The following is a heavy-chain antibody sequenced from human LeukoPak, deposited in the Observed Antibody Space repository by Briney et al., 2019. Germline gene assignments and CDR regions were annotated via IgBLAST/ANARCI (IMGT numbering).Heavy chain of an antibody. CDR2: IKQDGSEK. Sequence: GGSLRLSCAASGFTFSSYAMHWVRQAPGKGLEWVANIKQDGSEKYYVDSVKGRFTISRDNAKNSLYLQMNSLRAEDTAVYYCAREGQLRRYFDYWGQGTLVTVSS. CDR3: AREGQLRRYFDY. CDR1: GFTFSSYA. V-gene: IGHV3-7*01. D-gene: IGHD1-1*01. J-gene: IGHJ4*02.